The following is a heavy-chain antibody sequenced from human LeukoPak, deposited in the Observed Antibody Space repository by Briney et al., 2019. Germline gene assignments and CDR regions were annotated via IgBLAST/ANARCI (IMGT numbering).Heavy chain of an antibody. CDR2: TYYSSKWYN. J-gene: IGHJ5*02. D-gene: IGHD6-19*01. V-gene: IGHV6-1*01. Sequence: SQTLSLTCAISGDRVSSNSAAWNWIRQSPSRGLEWRGRTYYSSKWYNHYAVSVNSRITINPDTSKNQFSLQLNSVTPEDTAVYYCARDEEQWLFNNWFDPWGQGTLVTVSS. CDR1: GDRVSSNSAA. CDR3: ARDEEQWLFNNWFDP.